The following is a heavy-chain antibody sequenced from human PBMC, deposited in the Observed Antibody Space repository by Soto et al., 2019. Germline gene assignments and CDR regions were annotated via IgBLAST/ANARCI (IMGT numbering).Heavy chain of an antibody. D-gene: IGHD6-6*01. CDR3: LKDGEAASPGWFDT. V-gene: IGHV3-9*01. Sequence: GGSLRLACAGSGFTFDDSAMHWVLRVPGKGLEWVAGNRWNGEAVGYAASVKGRCTSSRDDAKKLLFLQMNSLRVDHTALYYRLKDGEAASPGWFDTWRQGTQVTVSS. CDR2: NRWNGEAV. J-gene: IGHJ5*02. CDR1: GFTFDDSA.